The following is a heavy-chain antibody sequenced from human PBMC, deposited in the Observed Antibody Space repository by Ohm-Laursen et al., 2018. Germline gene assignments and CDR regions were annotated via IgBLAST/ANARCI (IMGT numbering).Heavy chain of an antibody. V-gene: IGHV4-31*03. J-gene: IGHJ3*02. CDR1: SGAINSGGSY. CDR2: LYHSGST. Sequence: TLSLTCTVSSGAINSGGSYWTWIRQHPRRGLEWIGSLYHSGSTFYNPSLESRLSILIDTSKNQFSLKLTSVTAADTAVYYCARDFYDSSGYLDTFDIWGQGTMVTVSS. D-gene: IGHD3-22*01. CDR3: ARDFYDSSGYLDTFDI.